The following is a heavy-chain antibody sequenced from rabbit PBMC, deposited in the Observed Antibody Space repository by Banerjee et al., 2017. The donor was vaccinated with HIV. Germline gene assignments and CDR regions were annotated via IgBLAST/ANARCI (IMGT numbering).Heavy chain of an antibody. V-gene: IGHV1S45*01. CDR1: GFSFSNKYV. CDR3: ARASGSAYGMDL. CDR2: INTSSGNT. Sequence: QEQLEESGGDLVKPEGSLTLTCTASGFSFSNKYVMCWVRQAPGKGLEWIACINTSSGNTVYANWAKGRFTISKTSSTTVTLQMTSLTAADTATYFCARASGSAYGMDLWGPGTLVTVS. D-gene: IGHD1-1*01. J-gene: IGHJ6*01.